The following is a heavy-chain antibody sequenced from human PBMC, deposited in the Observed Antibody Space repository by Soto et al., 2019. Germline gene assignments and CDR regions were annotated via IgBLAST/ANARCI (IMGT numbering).Heavy chain of an antibody. D-gene: IGHD3-16*01. CDR2: SGYSGGS. CDR1: GFTFSGSG. Sequence: EVQLLESGGGLVQPGGSLRLSCAASGFTFSGSGMSWVRQAPGKGLEWVSASGYSGGSYYTDSVKGRFTVSRDNSKNTLYMQMNSLRAEDTAVYYCAKEEQFGDLSKDRSAFLWIDHWGQGTPVTVSS. CDR3: AKEEQFGDLSKDRSAFLWIDH. J-gene: IGHJ4*02. V-gene: IGHV3-23*01.